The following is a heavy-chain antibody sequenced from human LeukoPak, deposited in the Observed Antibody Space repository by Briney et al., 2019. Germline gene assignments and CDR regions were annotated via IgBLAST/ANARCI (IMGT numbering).Heavy chain of an antibody. J-gene: IGHJ6*02. Sequence: ASVKVSCKASGGTFSSYAISWVRQAPGQGLEWMGRIIPILGIANYAQKFQGRVTITADKSTSTAYMELSSLRSEDTAVYYCAREITMIVVNYYYYGMDVWGQGTTVTVSS. CDR2: IIPILGIA. CDR3: AREITMIVVNYYYYGMDV. CDR1: GGTFSSYA. V-gene: IGHV1-69*04. D-gene: IGHD3-22*01.